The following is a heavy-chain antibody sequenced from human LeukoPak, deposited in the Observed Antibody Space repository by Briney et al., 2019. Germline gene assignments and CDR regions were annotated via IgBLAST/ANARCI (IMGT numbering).Heavy chain of an antibody. CDR1: GFTLSSYW. Sequence: GGSLRLSCEVTGFTLSSYWMSWVRQAPGKGLEWVANIKQDGSETHYEDSVKGRFTISRDNAKNSLYLQLNSLRGEDTAVYYCAKGGLREFDYWGQGTLVTVSS. D-gene: IGHD1-26*01. J-gene: IGHJ4*02. V-gene: IGHV3-7*01. CDR2: IKQDGSET. CDR3: AKGGLREFDY.